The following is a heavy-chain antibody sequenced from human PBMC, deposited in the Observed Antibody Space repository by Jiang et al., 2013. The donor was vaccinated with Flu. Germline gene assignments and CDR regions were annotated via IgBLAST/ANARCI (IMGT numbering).Heavy chain of an antibody. J-gene: IGHJ4*02. Sequence: KPTQTLTLTCTFSGFSFTTLGVAVGWIRQPPGKALEWLALIYWNGTERYSPSLKSRLTIARDTSKNQVVLTMTNMDPVDTATYYCAHEYNGPSYSFYWGQGTLVTVSS. CDR3: AHEYNGPSYSFY. V-gene: IGHV2-5*01. D-gene: IGHD3-16*01. CDR2: IYWNGTE. CDR1: GFSFTTLGVA.